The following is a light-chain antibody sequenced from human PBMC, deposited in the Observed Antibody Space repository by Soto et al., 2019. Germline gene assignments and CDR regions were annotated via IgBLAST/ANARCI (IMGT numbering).Light chain of an antibody. CDR1: QSLLNSNGYNY. V-gene: IGKV2-28*01. J-gene: IGKJ1*01. Sequence: DIVMTQSPLSLPVTPGEPASISCRSSQSLLNSNGYNYLDWYLQKPGQSPQLLIYLGSSRASGVPDRFSGSGSGTDCTLTSSRVEAEDVGFYYCMQARQAPLTFGQGTRVEIK. CDR2: LGS. CDR3: MQARQAPLT.